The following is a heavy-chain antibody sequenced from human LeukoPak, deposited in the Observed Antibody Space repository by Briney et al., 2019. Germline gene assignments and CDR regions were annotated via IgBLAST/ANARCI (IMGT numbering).Heavy chain of an antibody. Sequence: SVKVSCKASGGTFSSYAISWVRQALGQGLEWMGGIIPIFGTANYAQKFQGRVTITADESTSTAYMELSSLRSEDTAVYYCARDTLKNPDRPRNADAFDIWGQGTMVTVPS. CDR2: IIPIFGTA. V-gene: IGHV1-69*13. D-gene: IGHD1-14*01. J-gene: IGHJ3*02. CDR3: ARDTLKNPDRPRNADAFDI. CDR1: GGTFSSYA.